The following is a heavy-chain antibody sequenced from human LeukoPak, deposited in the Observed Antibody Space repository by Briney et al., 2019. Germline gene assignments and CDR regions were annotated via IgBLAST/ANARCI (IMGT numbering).Heavy chain of an antibody. J-gene: IGHJ4*02. CDR1: GGSISSYY. Sequence: SEALSLTCAVSGGSISSYYWSWIRQPPGKGLELIGYIYYSGSTNYNPSLKSRVTISVDTSKNQFSLKLSSVTAADTAVYYCARPHCSSTSCLLDYWGQGTLVTVSS. V-gene: IGHV4-59*08. CDR2: IYYSGST. D-gene: IGHD2-2*01. CDR3: ARPHCSSTSCLLDY.